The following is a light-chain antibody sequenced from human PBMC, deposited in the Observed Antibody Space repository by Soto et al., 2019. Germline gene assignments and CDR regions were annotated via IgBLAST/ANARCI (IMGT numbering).Light chain of an antibody. CDR3: MQGTHWPPT. CDR1: QSLVYSDGYAY. CDR2: KAS. Sequence: DVVMTQSPLSLPVTLGQPASISCRSSQSLVYSDGYAYLNWFQQRPGQSPRRLIYKASNRDSGVPDRFSGSGSGSDFTLQIDRVEAEDVGIYYCMQGTHWPPTFCRGTRVEIK. J-gene: IGKJ1*01. V-gene: IGKV2-30*01.